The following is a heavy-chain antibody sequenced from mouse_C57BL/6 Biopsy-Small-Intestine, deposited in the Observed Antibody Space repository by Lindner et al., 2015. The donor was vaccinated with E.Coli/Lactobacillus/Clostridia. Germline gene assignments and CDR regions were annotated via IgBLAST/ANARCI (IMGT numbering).Heavy chain of an antibody. D-gene: IGHD5-1-1*01. CDR2: INPNTGDT. J-gene: IGHJ2*01. Sequence: SVKVSCKASGYTFTDYFIHWVRQAPGQGFEWLGRINPNTGDTRYTQNFQGRLTATRDTSISTVHMELSRLTSDDTAVYYCVRGLSNAYDWNYFDSWGQGTLVTVSS. CDR3: VRGLSNAYDWNYFDS. V-gene: IGHV1-84*02. CDR1: GYTFTDYF.